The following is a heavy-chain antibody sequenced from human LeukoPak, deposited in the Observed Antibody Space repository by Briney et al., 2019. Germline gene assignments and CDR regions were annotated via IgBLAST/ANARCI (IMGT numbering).Heavy chain of an antibody. J-gene: IGHJ4*02. D-gene: IGHD6-19*01. Sequence: SETLSLTCAVYGGSFSGYYWSWIRQPPGKGLEWIGEINHSGSTNYNPSLKSRVTISVDTSKNQFSLELSSVTAADTAVYYCARGGPLAVAGVYYFDYWGQGTLVTVSS. CDR2: INHSGST. CDR1: GGSFSGYY. V-gene: IGHV4-34*01. CDR3: ARGGPLAVAGVYYFDY.